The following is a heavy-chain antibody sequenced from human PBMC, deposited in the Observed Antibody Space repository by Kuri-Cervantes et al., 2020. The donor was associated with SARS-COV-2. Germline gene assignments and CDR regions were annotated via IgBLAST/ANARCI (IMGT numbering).Heavy chain of an antibody. Sequence: GGSLRLACAASGFTFSSYALHWVRKAPGKGLEWVALISDVGTKKYYADSVKGRLAISRDNSKNKLYLQMNSLRAEYTAVYYCAKDLPYDSSGYYYYREGAFDYWGQGTLVTVSS. V-gene: IGHV3-30*09. D-gene: IGHD3-22*01. CDR3: AKDLPYDSSGYYYYREGAFDY. J-gene: IGHJ4*02. CDR2: ISDVGTKK. CDR1: GFTFSSYA.